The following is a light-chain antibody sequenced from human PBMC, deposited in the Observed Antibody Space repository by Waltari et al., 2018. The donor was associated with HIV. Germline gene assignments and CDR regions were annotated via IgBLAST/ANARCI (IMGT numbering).Light chain of an antibody. Sequence: QSALTQPASVSGSPGQSIPISCTGTSSDVGSYNYVSLYQQHSGKALKLLIFDVSNRPSGVSNRFSGSKSGDTASLTISGLQTEDEAYYYCSSYTRTSTLVAFGGGTKVTVL. CDR2: DVS. V-gene: IGLV2-14*01. CDR1: SSDVGSYNY. J-gene: IGLJ2*01. CDR3: SSYTRTSTLVA.